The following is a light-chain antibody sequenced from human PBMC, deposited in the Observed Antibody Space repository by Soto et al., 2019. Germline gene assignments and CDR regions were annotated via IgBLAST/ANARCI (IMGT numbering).Light chain of an antibody. CDR1: QGISSF. CDR2: AAS. CDR3: QQRNDYPLT. J-gene: IGKJ4*01. V-gene: IGKV1-9*01. Sequence: DIQLTQSPSFLSASVGDRVTITCRASQGISSFLAWFQQKPGKAPKLLIYAASTLQSGVPSRFTGSVSGTEFTLTISCLQPEDFTTYYCQQRNDYPLTFGGGTKVEI.